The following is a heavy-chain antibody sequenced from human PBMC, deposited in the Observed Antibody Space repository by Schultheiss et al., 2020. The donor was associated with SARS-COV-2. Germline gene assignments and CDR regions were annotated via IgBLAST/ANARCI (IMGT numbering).Heavy chain of an antibody. J-gene: IGHJ4*02. CDR1: GGSFSGYY. V-gene: IGHV4-34*01. CDR2: INDSGST. CDR3: ATSKGTYCSSTSCYFPRYFDY. Sequence: SETLSLTCAVYGGSFSGYYWSWIRQPPGKGLEWIGEINDSGSTKYNPSLKSRVTISVDTSKNQFSLKLSSVTAADTAVYYCATSKGTYCSSTSCYFPRYFDYWGQGTLVTVSS. D-gene: IGHD2-2*01.